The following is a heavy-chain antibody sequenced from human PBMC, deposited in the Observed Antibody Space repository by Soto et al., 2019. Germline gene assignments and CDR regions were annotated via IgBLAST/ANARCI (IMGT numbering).Heavy chain of an antibody. CDR2: ISGSGGST. J-gene: IGHJ6*01. Sequence: LRLSFAASGFTFRSYAMSWVRQTPGRELEWVSAISGSGGSTYYADSVKGRFTISRDNSKNTLYLQMNSLRAEDTAVYYCAKDPRWLEWTDLVYGMEAWGQGTTGTV. CDR3: AKDPRWLEWTDLVYGMEA. D-gene: IGHD3-3*01. V-gene: IGHV3-23*01. CDR1: GFTFRSYA.